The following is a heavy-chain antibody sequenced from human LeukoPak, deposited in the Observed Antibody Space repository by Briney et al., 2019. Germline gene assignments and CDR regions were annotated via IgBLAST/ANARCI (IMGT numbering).Heavy chain of an antibody. D-gene: IGHD6-6*01. CDR1: GGSISSYY. V-gene: IGHV4-59*08. J-gene: IGHJ4*02. CDR3: ARWLLLEYSSLGRYFDY. Sequence: PSETLSLTCTVSGGSISSYYWSWIRQPPGKGLEWIGYIYYSGSTNYNPSLKSRVTISVDTSKNQFSLKLSSVTAADTAVYYCARWLLLEYSSLGRYFDYWGQGTLVTVSS. CDR2: IYYSGST.